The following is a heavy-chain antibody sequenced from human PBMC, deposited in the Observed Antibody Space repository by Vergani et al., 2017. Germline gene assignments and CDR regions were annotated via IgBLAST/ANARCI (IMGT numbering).Heavy chain of an antibody. V-gene: IGHV1-3*01. CDR1: GYIFTSYV. CDR3: ARGPFSQLWSLDY. CDR2: INAGNGNT. Sequence: QVQLVQSGAEVKKPGASVKVSCKASGYIFTSYVMHWVRQAPGQRLEWMGWINAGNGNTKYSQKFQGRVTITRDTSASTAYMELSSLRSEDTAVYYCARGPFSQLWSLDYWGQGTLVTVSS. D-gene: IGHD5-18*01. J-gene: IGHJ4*02.